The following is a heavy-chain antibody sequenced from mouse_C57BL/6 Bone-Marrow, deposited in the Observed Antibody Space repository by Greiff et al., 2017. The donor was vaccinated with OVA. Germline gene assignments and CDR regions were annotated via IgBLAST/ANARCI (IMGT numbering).Heavy chain of an antibody. Sequence: ESGPGHVKPSQSLSLTCSVTGYSITSGYYWNWIRQFPGNKLEWMGYISYDGSNNYNPSLKNRISITRDTSKNQFFLKLNSVTTEDTATYYCARDGTFYAMDYWGQGTSVTVSS. D-gene: IGHD1-1*02. CDR3: ARDGTFYAMDY. V-gene: IGHV3-6*01. CDR2: ISYDGSN. J-gene: IGHJ4*01. CDR1: GYSITSGYY.